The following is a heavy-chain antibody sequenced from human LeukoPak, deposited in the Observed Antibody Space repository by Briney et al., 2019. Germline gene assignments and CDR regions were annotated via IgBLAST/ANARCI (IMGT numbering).Heavy chain of an antibody. J-gene: IGHJ4*02. CDR3: AKRSPGYHDGY. CDR1: GFTFSSFD. Sequence: GGSLRLSCAASGFTFSSFDMTWVRQAPGKGLEWVSGINSSGRSTYYADSVKGRFTISRDNSKNTLYLQMNSLRVEDTAVYYCAKRSPGYHDGYWGQGTPVTVSS. D-gene: IGHD5-12*01. V-gene: IGHV3-23*01. CDR2: INSSGRST.